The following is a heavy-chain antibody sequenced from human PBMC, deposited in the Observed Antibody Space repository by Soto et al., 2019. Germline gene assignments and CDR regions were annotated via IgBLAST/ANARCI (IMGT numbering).Heavy chain of an antibody. J-gene: IGHJ4*02. V-gene: IGHV3-9*01. CDR3: VKDKGYTTSSSVYFDS. CDR1: GFPFDHCA. Sequence: EVQLVESGGGLVQPGRSLRLSCATSGFPFDHCAMHWVRQVPDKGLEWVSGITWNGDDVAYADSVRGRFIISRDNAENSLYLQMYNLRPEGTALYYCVKDKGYTTSSSVYFDSWGQGALVTVS. D-gene: IGHD5-12*01. CDR2: ITWNGDDV.